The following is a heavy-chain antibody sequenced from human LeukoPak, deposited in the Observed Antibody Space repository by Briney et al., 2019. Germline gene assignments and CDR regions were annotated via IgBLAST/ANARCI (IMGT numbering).Heavy chain of an antibody. V-gene: IGHV3-30*02. Sequence: GGSLRLSCAASGFTFSSYGMHWVRQAPGKGLEWVAFIRYDGSDKYYVDSVKGRFTISRDNSKNTLYLQMNSLRAEDTAVYYCAKDLIAAVPVGVQHWGQGTLVTVSS. J-gene: IGHJ1*01. CDR1: GFTFSSYG. D-gene: IGHD6-13*01. CDR3: AKDLIAAVPVGVQH. CDR2: IRYDGSDK.